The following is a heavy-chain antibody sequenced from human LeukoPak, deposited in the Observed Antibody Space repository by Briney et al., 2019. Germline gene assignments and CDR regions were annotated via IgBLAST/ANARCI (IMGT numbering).Heavy chain of an antibody. J-gene: IGHJ4*02. CDR1: GYSFTDNY. CDR3: ARGSLYYYDSSGYYSV. CDR2: INPNSGDT. Sequence: ASVKVSCKASGYSFTDNYLHWVRQAPGQGLEWMGWINPNSGDTNYAQKFQGRVTMTRDTSISTAYMELSRLRSDDKAVYYRARGSLYYYDSSGYYSVWGQGTLVTVSS. V-gene: IGHV1-2*02. D-gene: IGHD3-22*01.